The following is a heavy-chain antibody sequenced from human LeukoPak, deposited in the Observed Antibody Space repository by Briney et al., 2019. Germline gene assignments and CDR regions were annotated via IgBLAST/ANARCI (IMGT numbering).Heavy chain of an antibody. V-gene: IGHV3-7*01. CDR3: ARFGYVAAVDV. D-gene: IGHD2-15*01. CDR2: INPAGSES. Sequence: GGSLRLSCAASGFSFSAYWRTWVRQAPGKGLEGVANINPAGSESYYVDPVKGRFSISRDNAKNLVYLQMNSLRAEDTAVYHCARFGYVAAVDVWGQGTPVTVSS. J-gene: IGHJ4*02. CDR1: GFSFSAYW.